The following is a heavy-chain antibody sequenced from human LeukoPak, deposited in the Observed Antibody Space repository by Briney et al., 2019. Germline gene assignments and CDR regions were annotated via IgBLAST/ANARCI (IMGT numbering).Heavy chain of an antibody. CDR2: ISYDGSNK. Sequence: GGSLRLSCAASGFTFSNSGMHWVRQAPGKGLEWVSVISYDGSNKFYADSVKGRFTISRDNSKNTLYLQMNSLRAEDTAVYYCAKDWSRGIVVVIHNWFDPWGQGTLVTVSS. V-gene: IGHV3-30*18. CDR1: GFTFSNSG. D-gene: IGHD3-22*01. J-gene: IGHJ5*02. CDR3: AKDWSRGIVVVIHNWFDP.